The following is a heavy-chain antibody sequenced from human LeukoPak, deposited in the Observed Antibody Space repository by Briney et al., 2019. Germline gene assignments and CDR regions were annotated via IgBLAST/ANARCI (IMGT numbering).Heavy chain of an antibody. CDR1: GYTFTSYG. V-gene: IGHV1-18*01. CDR3: ARGPYYDSSALSALDI. J-gene: IGHJ3*02. CDR2: ISAYNGNT. Sequence: ASVKVSCKASGYTFTSYGISWVRQAPGQGLEWMGWISAYNGNTNYAQKLQGRVTMTTDTSTSTAYMELRSLRSDDTAVYYCARGPYYDSSALSALDIWGQGTMVTVSS. D-gene: IGHD3-22*01.